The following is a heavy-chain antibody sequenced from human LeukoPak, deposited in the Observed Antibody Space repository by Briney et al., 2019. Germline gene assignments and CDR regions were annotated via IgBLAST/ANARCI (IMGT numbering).Heavy chain of an antibody. CDR3: ARGGSTVVTNFDY. D-gene: IGHD4-23*01. Sequence: SETLSLTCAVSGGSISSSNWWSWVRQPPGKGLEWIGEIYHSGSTNYNPSLKSRVTISVDKSKNQFSLKLSSVTAADTAVYYCARGGSTVVTNFDYWGQGTLVTVSS. V-gene: IGHV4-4*02. J-gene: IGHJ4*02. CDR2: IYHSGST. CDR1: GGSISSSNW.